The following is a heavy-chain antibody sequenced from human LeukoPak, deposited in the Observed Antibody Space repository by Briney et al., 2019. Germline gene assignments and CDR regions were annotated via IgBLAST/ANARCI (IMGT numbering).Heavy chain of an antibody. D-gene: IGHD3-22*01. V-gene: IGHV4-39*01. CDR2: YYYSGST. Sequence: SETLSLTCTVSGGSISTSTYYWAWVRQPPGKGLEWIGSYYYSGSTYYHPSLKSRVTISADTSRNQFSLRLNFVTAADTAVYYCATRDFDIGWFDPWGQRTLVTVSS. CDR3: ATRDFDIGWFDP. CDR1: GGSISTSTYY. J-gene: IGHJ5*02.